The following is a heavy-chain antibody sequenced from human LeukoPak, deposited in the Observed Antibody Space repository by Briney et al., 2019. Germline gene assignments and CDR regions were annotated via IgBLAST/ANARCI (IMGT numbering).Heavy chain of an antibody. CDR1: GDSITRYY. CDR2: IYYSGST. Sequence: PSQTLSLTCTVSGDSITRYYWSWIRQPPGKGLEWTGYIYYSGSTNYNPSLKSRVTISIDTSKNQFSLKLSSVTAADTAVYYCARSMVTTSPDWIDPWGQGTLVTVSS. J-gene: IGHJ5*02. D-gene: IGHD4/OR15-4a*01. CDR3: ARSMVTTSPDWIDP. V-gene: IGHV4-59*01.